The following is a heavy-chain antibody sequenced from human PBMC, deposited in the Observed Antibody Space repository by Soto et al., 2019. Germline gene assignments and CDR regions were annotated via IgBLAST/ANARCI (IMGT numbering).Heavy chain of an antibody. J-gene: IGHJ4*02. V-gene: IGHV3-7*05. CDR3: ARDVI. Sequence: EVQLVESGGRLVQPGGSQRLSCAASGFSFSSVWMSWVRQAPRKGLEWVAAIKEDGSEKNYVDSVRGRFTISRDNAKNSLYLQMNSLRADDTVVYYCARDVIWGQGSLVTVSS. CDR2: IKEDGSEK. CDR1: GFSFSSVW.